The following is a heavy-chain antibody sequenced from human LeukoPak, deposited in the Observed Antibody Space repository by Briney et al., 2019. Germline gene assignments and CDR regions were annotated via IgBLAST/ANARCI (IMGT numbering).Heavy chain of an antibody. D-gene: IGHD6-13*01. CDR3: AKDQGPQLVEGFDY. V-gene: IGHV3-9*01. Sequence: PGRSLRLSCAASGFTFDDYAMHWVRQAPGKGLEWVSGISWNSGSIGYADSVKGRFTISRDNAKNSLYLQMNSLRAEDTALYYCAKDQGPQLVEGFDYWGQGTLVTVSS. CDR2: ISWNSGSI. J-gene: IGHJ4*02. CDR1: GFTFDDYA.